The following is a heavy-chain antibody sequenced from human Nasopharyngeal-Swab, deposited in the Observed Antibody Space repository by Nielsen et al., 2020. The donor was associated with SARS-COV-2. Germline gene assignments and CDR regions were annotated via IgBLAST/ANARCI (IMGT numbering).Heavy chain of an antibody. J-gene: IGHJ6*03. D-gene: IGHD3-10*01. V-gene: IGHV4-30-4*01. CDR2: IYYSGST. Sequence: WIRQPPGKGLEWIGYIYYSGSTYYNPSLKSRVTISVNTSKNQFSLKQSSVNAADTDVYYCAGIWFGELGYYYMDVWGKGTTVTVSS. CDR3: AGIWFGELGYYYMDV.